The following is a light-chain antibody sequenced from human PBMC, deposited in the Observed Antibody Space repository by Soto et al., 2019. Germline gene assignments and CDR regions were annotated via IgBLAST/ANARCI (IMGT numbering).Light chain of an antibody. J-gene: IGLJ3*02. CDR1: SSDSDDYNY. CDR3: TSYRRVNTEVV. Sequence: QSVLTQPASVSGSPGQSITIPCTGTSSDSDDYNYVSWYQQHPGKAPKLMIFDVSYRPSGVSDRFSGSKSGNTASLTISGLQAEDEAHYYCTSYRRVNTEVVFGGGTKLTVL. CDR2: DVS. V-gene: IGLV2-14*03.